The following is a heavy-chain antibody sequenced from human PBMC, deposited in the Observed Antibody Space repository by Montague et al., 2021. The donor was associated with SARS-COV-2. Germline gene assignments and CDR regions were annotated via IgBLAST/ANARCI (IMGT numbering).Heavy chain of an antibody. J-gene: IGHJ4*02. CDR3: ARGRITMVRGVIIDNLFDY. V-gene: IGHV1-8*01. D-gene: IGHD3-10*01. CDR1: GYTLTSYD. CDR2: MNPNSGNT. Sequence: SVKVSCKASGYTLTSYDINWLRQATGQGLKWMGWMNPNSGNTGYAQRFQGRVTMTRNTSISTAYMELSSLRSEDTAVYYCARGRITMVRGVIIDNLFDYWGQGTLVTVSS.